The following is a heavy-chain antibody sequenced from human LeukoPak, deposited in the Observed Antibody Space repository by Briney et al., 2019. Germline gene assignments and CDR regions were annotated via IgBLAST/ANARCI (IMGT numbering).Heavy chain of an antibody. D-gene: IGHD3-10*01. V-gene: IGHV3-21*04. CDR3: ARSGYYGRGWFDP. J-gene: IGHJ5*02. Sequence: GGSLRLSCAASGFTFSSYSMNWVRQAPGKGLEWVSSISSSSSYIYYADSVKGRFTISRDNAKNSLYLQMNSLRSEDTAVYYCARSGYYGRGWFDPWGQGTLVIVSS. CDR1: GFTFSSYS. CDR2: ISSSSSYI.